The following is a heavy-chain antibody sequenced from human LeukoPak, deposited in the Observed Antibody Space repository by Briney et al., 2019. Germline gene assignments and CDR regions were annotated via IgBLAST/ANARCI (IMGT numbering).Heavy chain of an antibody. Sequence: SETLSLTCTVSGGSISSGDYYWSWIRQPPGKGLEWIGYIYDSGSTKYNPSLKSRVTISVDTSKSQFSLRLSSVTAADTAVYYCARGSSGYTYYFDYWGQGTLVTVSS. CDR2: IYDSGST. D-gene: IGHD3-22*01. J-gene: IGHJ4*02. V-gene: IGHV4-61*08. CDR1: GGSISSGDYY. CDR3: ARGSSGYTYYFDY.